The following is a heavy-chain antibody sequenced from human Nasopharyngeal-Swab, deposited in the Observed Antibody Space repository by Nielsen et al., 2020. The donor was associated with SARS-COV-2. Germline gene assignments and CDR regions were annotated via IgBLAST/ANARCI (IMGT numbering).Heavy chain of an antibody. CDR2: ISAYNGNT. D-gene: IGHD3-22*01. CDR3: ARDQGYYDTSGGH. Sequence: WVRQAPGQGLEGMGWISAYNGNTNYAQKFQGRVILTTDTATSTVYMELRSLRSDDTAVYYCARDQGYYDTSGGHWGQGTLVTVSS. V-gene: IGHV1-18*01. J-gene: IGHJ4*02.